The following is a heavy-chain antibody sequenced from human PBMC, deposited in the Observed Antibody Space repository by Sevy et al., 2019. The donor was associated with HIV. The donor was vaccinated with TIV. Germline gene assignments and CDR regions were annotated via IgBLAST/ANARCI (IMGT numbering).Heavy chain of an antibody. CDR1: GGSISSGSYY. D-gene: IGHD6-19*01. Sequence: SETLSLTCTVSGGSISSGSYYWSWIRQPAGKGLEWIGRIYTSGYTNYNPSLKSRVTISVDTSKNQFSRKLSSVTAADTAVYYCAREWPGAVAALHFDYWGQGTLVTVSS. J-gene: IGHJ4*02. V-gene: IGHV4-61*02. CDR3: AREWPGAVAALHFDY. CDR2: IYTSGYT.